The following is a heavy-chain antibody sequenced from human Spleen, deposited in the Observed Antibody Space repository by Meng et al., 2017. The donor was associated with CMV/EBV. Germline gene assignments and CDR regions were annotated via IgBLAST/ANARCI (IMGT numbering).Heavy chain of an antibody. D-gene: IGHD6-13*01. CDR3: ARDPFQWTTGYSSS. V-gene: IGHV4-61*01. CDR2: LYYSGST. J-gene: IGHJ4*02. CDR1: GGSVSSGSYY. Sequence: SETLSLTCTVSGGSVSSGSYYWSWIRQPPGKGMEWIGYLYYSGSTNYNPSFKTRVTILVDTSKTQFSLRLTSVIAADTAVYYCARDPFQWTTGYSSSWGRGTLVTVSS.